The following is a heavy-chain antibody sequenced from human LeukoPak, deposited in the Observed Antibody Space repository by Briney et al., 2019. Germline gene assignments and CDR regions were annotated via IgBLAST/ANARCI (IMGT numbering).Heavy chain of an antibody. D-gene: IGHD3-9*01. V-gene: IGHV3-21*01. Sequence: GGSLRLSCAASGFTFSSYSMNWVRQAPGKGLEWVSSISSSSSYIYYADSVKGRFTISRDNAKNSLYLQMNSLRAEDTAVYYCARVALLRYFPAGDYWGQGTLVTVSS. CDR1: GFTFSSYS. CDR2: ISSSSSYI. J-gene: IGHJ4*02. CDR3: ARVALLRYFPAGDY.